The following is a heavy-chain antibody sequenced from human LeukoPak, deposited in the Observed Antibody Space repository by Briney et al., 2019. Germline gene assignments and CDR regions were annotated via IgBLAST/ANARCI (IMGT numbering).Heavy chain of an antibody. J-gene: IGHJ2*01. CDR2: IYYSGST. Sequence: SQTLSLTCTVSGGPISSGSYYWSWIRQPPGKGLEWIGYIYYSGSTNYNPSLKSRVTISVDTSKNQFSLKLSSVTTADTAVYYCARHSRLSDWYFDLWGRGTLVTVSS. CDR3: ARHSRLSDWYFDL. CDR1: GGPISSGSYY. D-gene: IGHD4/OR15-4a*01. V-gene: IGHV4-61*01.